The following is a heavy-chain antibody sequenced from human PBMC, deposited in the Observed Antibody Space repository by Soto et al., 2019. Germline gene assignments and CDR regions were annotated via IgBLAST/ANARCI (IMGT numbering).Heavy chain of an antibody. J-gene: IGHJ4*02. CDR1: GFTFSSHA. CDR3: AKGLLGSYCSSTSCPSDY. D-gene: IGHD2-2*01. Sequence: PGGSLRLSCTASGFTFSSHAMTWVRQAPGKGLEWVSSISVNVGDSTYYADSVRGRFTISRDNSKNTLFLQMNSLRAEDTAIYYCAKGLLGSYCSSTSCPSDYWGQGTLVTVSS. V-gene: IGHV3-23*01. CDR2: ISVNVGDST.